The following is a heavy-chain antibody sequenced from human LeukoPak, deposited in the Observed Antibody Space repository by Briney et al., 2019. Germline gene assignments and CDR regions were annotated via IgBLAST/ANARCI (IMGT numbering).Heavy chain of an antibody. J-gene: IGHJ5*02. D-gene: IGHD3-10*01. CDR3: VRDGEGVAISVNYWFAP. Sequence: ASVKVSCKASGYTFTDYFLHWVRQATGQGVEWMGWMNPIDGNTGYAQKFQGRVTMTRDTSISTAYMELRSLTSEDTAVYYCVRDGEGVAISVNYWFAPWGQGTLVTVSS. CDR1: GYTFTDYF. V-gene: IGHV1-8*02. CDR2: MNPIDGNT.